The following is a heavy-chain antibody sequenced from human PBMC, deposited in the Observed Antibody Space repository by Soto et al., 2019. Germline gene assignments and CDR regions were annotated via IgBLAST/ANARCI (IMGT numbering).Heavy chain of an antibody. V-gene: IGHV1-18*04. CDR2: ISPYNDKT. D-gene: IGHD3-16*02. Sequence: ASVKVSCKASGYTFTTHGISWVRQAPGQGLEWMGWISPYNDKTTYAQKVQGRVTMTTDTSTSTAYMELRGLRSDDTAVYYCARVDDYVWGSFRPWGQGTQVTVSS. CDR3: ARVDDYVWGSFRP. CDR1: GYTFTTHG. J-gene: IGHJ4*02.